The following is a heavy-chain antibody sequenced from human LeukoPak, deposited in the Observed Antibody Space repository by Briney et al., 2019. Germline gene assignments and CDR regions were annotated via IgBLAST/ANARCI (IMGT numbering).Heavy chain of an antibody. CDR1: GGSISSYY. CDR3: ARDLSGSSPDY. V-gene: IGHV4-59*01. CDR2: IYYSGST. D-gene: IGHD1-26*01. J-gene: IGHJ4*02. Sequence: SETVSLTCTVSGGSISSYYWSWIRQPPGKGLEWIGYIYYSGSTNYNPSLKSRVTISVDTSKNQFSLKLSSVTAADTAVYYCARDLSGSSPDYWGQGTLVTVSS.